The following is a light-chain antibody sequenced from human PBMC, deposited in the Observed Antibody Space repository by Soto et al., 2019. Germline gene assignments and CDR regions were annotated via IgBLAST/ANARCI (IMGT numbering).Light chain of an antibody. V-gene: IGKV3-15*01. Sequence: VRTRSPATLSVSTGERATLSCRAGHSVSSNLAWYQQKPGQAPRLLIYGASTRATGIPARFSGSGSGTEFTLTISSLQSEDFAVYYCQQYNNWPKTFGQGTKVDI. CDR1: HSVSSN. CDR3: QQYNNWPKT. CDR2: GAS. J-gene: IGKJ1*01.